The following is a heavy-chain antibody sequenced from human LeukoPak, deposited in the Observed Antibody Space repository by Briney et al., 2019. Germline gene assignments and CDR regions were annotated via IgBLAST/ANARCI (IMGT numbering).Heavy chain of an antibody. J-gene: IGHJ4*02. CDR2: ITTSSYI. D-gene: IGHD5-24*01. Sequence: GGSLRLSCAASGFTFSSYSMNWVRQAPGKGLEWVSSITTSSYIYYADSVKGRFTISRDNAKNSLYLQMNSLRAEDTAVYYCARRAGRDAYNFVSYWGQGTLVTVSS. V-gene: IGHV3-21*01. CDR1: GFTFSSYS. CDR3: ARRAGRDAYNFVSY.